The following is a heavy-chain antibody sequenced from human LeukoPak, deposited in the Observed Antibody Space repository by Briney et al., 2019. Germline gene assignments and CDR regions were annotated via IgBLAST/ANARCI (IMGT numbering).Heavy chain of an antibody. CDR2: INPNSGGT. CDR3: ATGGLIVATSLDY. V-gene: IGHV1-2*02. J-gene: IGHJ4*02. CDR1: GYTYTGYY. D-gene: IGHD5-12*01. Sequence: ASVKVSCKASGYTYTGYYMHWVRQVPGQGLEWMGWINPNSGGTNYAQKFQGRVTMTRDTSISTAYMELSRLRSDDTAVYYCATGGLIVATSLDYWGQGTLVTVSS.